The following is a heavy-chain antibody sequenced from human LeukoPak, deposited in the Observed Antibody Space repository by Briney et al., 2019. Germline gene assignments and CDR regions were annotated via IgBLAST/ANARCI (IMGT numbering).Heavy chain of an antibody. CDR1: GGSFSGYY. CDR3: ARQAQDYGDNPLGPSTFDI. V-gene: IGHV4-34*01. Sequence: SETLSLTCAVYGGSFSGYYWSWIRQPPGKGLEWIGSIYYSGSTYYNPSLKSRVTISIDTSKKQFSLKLSSVTAADTAIFYCARQAQDYGDNPLGPSTFDIWGQGTMVTVSS. D-gene: IGHD4-23*01. J-gene: IGHJ3*02. CDR2: IYYSGST.